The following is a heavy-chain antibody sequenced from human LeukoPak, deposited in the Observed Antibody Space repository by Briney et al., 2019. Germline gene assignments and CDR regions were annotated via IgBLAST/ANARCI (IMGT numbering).Heavy chain of an antibody. CDR1: GGSISSYH. D-gene: IGHD2-2*01. V-gene: IGHV4-4*07. CDR3: ASARTTAFMDV. J-gene: IGHJ6*04. Sequence: PSETLSLTCTVSGGSISSYHWSWIRQPAGKGLEWIGRIYTSGSTNYNPSLKSRVTMSVDTSKNQFSLKLSSVTAADTAMYYCASARTTAFMDVWGKGATVTVSS. CDR2: IYTSGST.